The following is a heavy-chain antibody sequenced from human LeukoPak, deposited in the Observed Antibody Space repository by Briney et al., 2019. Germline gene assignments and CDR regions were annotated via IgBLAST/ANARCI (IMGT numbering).Heavy chain of an antibody. Sequence: PSETLSLTCTVSGGSISTYYWSWIRQPPGKGLEWIGYIYYSGSTNYNPSLKSRVTISVDTSKNQFSLKLSSVTAADTAVYYCARTMVRGVQPHGFHYCGQGTPVTVSS. CDR2: IYYSGST. D-gene: IGHD3-10*01. CDR1: GGSISTYY. V-gene: IGHV4-59*08. CDR3: ARTMVRGVQPHGFHY. J-gene: IGHJ4*02.